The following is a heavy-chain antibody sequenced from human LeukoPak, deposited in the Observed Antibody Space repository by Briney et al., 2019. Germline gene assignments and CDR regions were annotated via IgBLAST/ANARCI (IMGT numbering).Heavy chain of an antibody. J-gene: IGHJ4*02. CDR3: XXXXPQIKGFDY. CDR1: GGSFSGYY. CDR2: INHSGST. D-gene: IGHD5-24*01. Sequence: SETLSLTCAVYGGSFSGYYWSWIRQPPGKGLEWIGEINHSGSTNYNPSLKSRVTISVDTSKNQFSLKLSYVTAADTAVYYCXXXXPQIKGFDYWGQGTLVTVSS. V-gene: IGHV4-34*01.